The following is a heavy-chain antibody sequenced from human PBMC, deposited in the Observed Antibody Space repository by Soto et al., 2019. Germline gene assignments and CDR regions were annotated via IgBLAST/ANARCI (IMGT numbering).Heavy chain of an antibody. J-gene: IGHJ6*02. D-gene: IGHD4-17*01. CDR2: IYHSGTT. V-gene: IGHV4-30-2*01. CDR1: GGSISSGGYS. Sequence: SETLSHTCAVSGGSISSGGYSWSWIRQPPGKGLEWIGYIYHSGTTYYNPSLKSRVTISVDRSKNQFSLKLSSVTAADTAVYYCARAHYGDYGYGMDVWGQGTTVTVSS. CDR3: ARAHYGDYGYGMDV.